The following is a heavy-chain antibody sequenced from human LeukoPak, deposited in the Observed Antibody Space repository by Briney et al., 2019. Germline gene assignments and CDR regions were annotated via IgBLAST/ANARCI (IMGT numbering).Heavy chain of an antibody. Sequence: GESLKISCKGSGYSFTSYWIGWVRQMPGKGLEWMGIIYPGDSDTRYSPSFQGQVTISADKSISTAYLQWSSLKASDTAMYYCARPRRPVLRFLEWLSWAGDAFDIWGQGTMVTVSS. D-gene: IGHD3-3*01. V-gene: IGHV5-51*01. J-gene: IGHJ3*02. CDR2: IYPGDSDT. CDR3: ARPRRPVLRFLEWLSWAGDAFDI. CDR1: GYSFTSYW.